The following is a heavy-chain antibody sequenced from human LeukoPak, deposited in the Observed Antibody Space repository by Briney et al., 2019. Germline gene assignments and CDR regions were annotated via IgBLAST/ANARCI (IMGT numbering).Heavy chain of an antibody. CDR3: ARQAHCTSDLCYPFDY. CDR1: GGSISGYY. V-gene: IGHV4-59*08. D-gene: IGHD2-8*01. Sequence: SETLSPTCTVSGGSISGYYWSWIRQPPGKGLEWIGYIHYSGSTNYNPSLKSRVTISADTTKNQFPLKLSSVTAADTAVYYCARQAHCTSDLCYPFDYWGQGTLVTVSS. CDR2: IHYSGST. J-gene: IGHJ4*02.